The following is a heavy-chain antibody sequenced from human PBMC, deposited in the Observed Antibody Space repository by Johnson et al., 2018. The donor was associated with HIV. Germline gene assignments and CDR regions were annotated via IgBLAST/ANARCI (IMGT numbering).Heavy chain of an antibody. CDR2: LKSRTDGETA. D-gene: IGHD3-10*01. Sequence: VQLVESGGGLVKPGGSLRLSCAASGFTFTNAWMHWVRQAPGKGLEWVGRLKSRTDGETADYAAPVKGRFTISRDDSKNTLYLQMNSLTTEDTAVYYCTTAIIIDAFDIWGQGTMVTVSS. CDR3: TTAIIIDAFDI. J-gene: IGHJ3*02. CDR1: GFTFTNAW. V-gene: IGHV3-15*01.